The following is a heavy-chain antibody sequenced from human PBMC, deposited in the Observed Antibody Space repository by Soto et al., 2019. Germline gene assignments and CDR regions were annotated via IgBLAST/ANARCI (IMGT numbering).Heavy chain of an antibody. V-gene: IGHV1-69*06. CDR3: ARETSVYSGSYHAAWFDP. CDR1: GGTFSSYA. J-gene: IGHJ5*02. CDR2: IIPIFGTA. Sequence: QVQLVQSGAEVKKPGSSVKVSCKASGGTFSSYAISWVRQAPGQGLVWMGGIIPIFGTANYAQKFQGRVTITADKSTSTAYMELSSLRSEDTAVYYCARETSVYSGSYHAAWFDPWGQGTLVTVSS. D-gene: IGHD1-26*01.